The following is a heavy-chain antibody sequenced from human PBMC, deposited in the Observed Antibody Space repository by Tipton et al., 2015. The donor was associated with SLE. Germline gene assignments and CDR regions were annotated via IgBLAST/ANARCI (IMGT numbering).Heavy chain of an antibody. CDR1: GFSFGSYG. J-gene: IGHJ4*02. CDR3: ASKVAYCNSGTCYSRY. Sequence: SLRLSCAASGFSFGSYGMHWVRQAPGKGLEWVAVIWYDGGTQYYADSVKGRFTISRDNAKNSVYLQMNSLRAEDTAVYYCASKVAYCNSGTCYSRYWGQGTPVTVSS. V-gene: IGHV3-33*08. D-gene: IGHD2-21*01. CDR2: IWYDGGTQ.